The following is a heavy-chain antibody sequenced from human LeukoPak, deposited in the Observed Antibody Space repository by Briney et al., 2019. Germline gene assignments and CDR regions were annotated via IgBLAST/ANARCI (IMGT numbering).Heavy chain of an antibody. CDR2: IYPGDSDT. J-gene: IGHJ4*02. CDR1: GYSFTSYW. CDR3: ARLWGDYYDSSNPFDY. V-gene: IGHV5-51*01. Sequence: GESLKISCKGSGYSFTSYWIGWVRQMPGKGLEWMGIIYPGDSDTRYSPSFQGQVTISADKSISTAYLQWSSLKASDTAMYYYARLWGDYYDSSNPFDYWGQGTLVTVSS. D-gene: IGHD3-22*01.